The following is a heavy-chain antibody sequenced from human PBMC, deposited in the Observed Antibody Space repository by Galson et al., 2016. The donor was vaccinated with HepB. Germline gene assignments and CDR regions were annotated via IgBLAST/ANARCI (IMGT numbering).Heavy chain of an antibody. CDR1: GYIFTNHA. D-gene: IGHD6-19*01. Sequence: SVKVSCKASGYIFTNHAFSWVRQAPGQSLEWMGWIDTKNGNTVYARKLQGRVTMTKDTSTKTAYMELTSLRSDDTAAYYCARDLVDSSGWVDYWGQGTLVTVSS. CDR2: IDTKNGNT. CDR3: ARDLVDSSGWVDY. V-gene: IGHV1-18*04. J-gene: IGHJ4*02.